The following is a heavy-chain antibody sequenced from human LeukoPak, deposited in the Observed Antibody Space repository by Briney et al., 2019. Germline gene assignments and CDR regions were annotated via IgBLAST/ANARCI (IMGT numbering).Heavy chain of an antibody. D-gene: IGHD4-23*01. V-gene: IGHV3-23*01. CDR2: ISGRGDNT. CDR3: AKRVQGNTGPFHC. CDR1: GFTFSGYA. J-gene: IGHJ4*02. Sequence: PGGSLRLSCAASGFTFSGYAMSWVRQAPGKGLGWVSGISGRGDNTYYADSVKGRFTISRDNSKNTLRLQMNSLRDEDTAVYYCAKRVQGNTGPFHCWGQGTLASVSS.